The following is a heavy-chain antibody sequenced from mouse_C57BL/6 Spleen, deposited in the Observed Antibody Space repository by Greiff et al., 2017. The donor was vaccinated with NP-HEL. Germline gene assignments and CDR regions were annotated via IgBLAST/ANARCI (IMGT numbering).Heavy chain of an antibody. D-gene: IGHD2-9*01. CDR2: ISSGGSYT. CDR3: ARRAYYGYEYGNYFDY. V-gene: IGHV5-6*01. Sequence: EVHLVESGGDLVKPGGSLKLSCAASGFTFSSYGMSWVRQTPDKRLEWVATISSGGSYTYYPDSVKGRFTISRDNAKNTLYLQMSSLKSEDTAMYYCARRAYYGYEYGNYFDYWGQGTTLTVSS. CDR1: GFTFSSYG. J-gene: IGHJ2*01.